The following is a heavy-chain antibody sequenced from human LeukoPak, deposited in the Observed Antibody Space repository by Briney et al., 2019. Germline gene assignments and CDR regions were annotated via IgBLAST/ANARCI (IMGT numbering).Heavy chain of an antibody. CDR2: ISSSSSYI. D-gene: IGHD1-1*01. Sequence: PGGSLRLSCAASGFTFSSYSMNWVRQAPGKGLEWVSSISSSSSYIYYADSVKGRFTISRDNAKNSLYLQMNSLRDEDTAVYYCARGAIAGRGDNWFWFDPWGQGTLVTVSS. V-gene: IGHV3-21*01. CDR1: GFTFSSYS. CDR3: ARGAIAGRGDNWFWFDP. J-gene: IGHJ5*02.